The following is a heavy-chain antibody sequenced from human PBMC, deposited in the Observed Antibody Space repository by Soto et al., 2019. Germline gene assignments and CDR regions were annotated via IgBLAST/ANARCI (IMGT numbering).Heavy chain of an antibody. Sequence: EVQLLESGGGLVQPGESLRLSCADSGFSFSLYAMTWVRQAPGKGLEWVSTISGTGSTYYADSVKGRFTISRDNSKATVYLQMNNLRAEETAVYYCAKRDGAAAAGIDYWGQGNLVTVSS. CDR1: GFSFSLYA. CDR2: ISGTGST. D-gene: IGHD6-13*01. V-gene: IGHV3-23*01. J-gene: IGHJ4*02. CDR3: AKRDGAAAAGIDY.